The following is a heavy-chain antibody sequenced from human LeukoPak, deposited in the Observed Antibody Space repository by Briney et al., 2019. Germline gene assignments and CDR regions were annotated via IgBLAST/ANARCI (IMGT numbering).Heavy chain of an antibody. V-gene: IGHV3-7*04. CDR1: GFTFSTFW. Sequence: PGGSLRLSCAVSGFTFSTFWMSWVRQAPGRGLEWVANIHPEGNEKYHVGSVEGRFVISRDNTKNLLFLQMSGLSVEDTALYYCARGDAFSGDHWGQGTLVTVSS. CDR3: ARGDAFSGDH. CDR2: IHPEGNEK. J-gene: IGHJ4*02.